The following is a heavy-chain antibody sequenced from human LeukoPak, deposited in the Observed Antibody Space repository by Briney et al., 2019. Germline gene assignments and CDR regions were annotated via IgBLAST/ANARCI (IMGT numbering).Heavy chain of an antibody. D-gene: IGHD3-10*01. Sequence: ASVKVSCKASGYTSTPYSMHWVRQAPGQGLEWMGIINPSGGSTSYAQKFRGRVTMTRDTSTSTVYMGLSSLRSEDTAVYYCARDRLIWFGELVGNDAFDIWGQGTMVTVSS. J-gene: IGHJ3*02. V-gene: IGHV1-46*01. CDR3: ARDRLIWFGELVGNDAFDI. CDR2: INPSGGST. CDR1: GYTSTPYS.